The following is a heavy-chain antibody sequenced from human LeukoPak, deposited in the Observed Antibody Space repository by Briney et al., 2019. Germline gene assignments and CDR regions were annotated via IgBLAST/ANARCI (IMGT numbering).Heavy chain of an antibody. CDR2: INPSGGST. J-gene: IGHJ4*02. Sequence: GASVKVSCKASGYTFASYYMHWVRQAPGQGLEWMGIINPSGGSTSYAQKFQGRVTMTRDTSTSTVYMELSSLRSEDTAVYYCARDRDYYDSSGYGYFDYWGQGTLDTVSS. CDR1: GYTFASYY. CDR3: ARDRDYYDSSGYGYFDY. V-gene: IGHV1-46*01. D-gene: IGHD3-22*01.